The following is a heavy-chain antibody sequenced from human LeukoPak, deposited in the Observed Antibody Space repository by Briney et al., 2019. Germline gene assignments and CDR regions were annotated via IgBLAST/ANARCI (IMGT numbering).Heavy chain of an antibody. CDR2: ISSSSSTI. V-gene: IGHV3-48*01. D-gene: IGHD4-23*01. J-gene: IGHJ4*02. Sequence: PGGSLRLSCAASGFTFSSYGMTWVRQAPGKGLEWVSYISSSSSTIYYADSVKGRFTISGDNAKNSLYLQMNSLRAEDTAVYYCARGGLGNFDWGQGTLVTVSS. CDR1: GFTFSSYG. CDR3: ARGGLGNFD.